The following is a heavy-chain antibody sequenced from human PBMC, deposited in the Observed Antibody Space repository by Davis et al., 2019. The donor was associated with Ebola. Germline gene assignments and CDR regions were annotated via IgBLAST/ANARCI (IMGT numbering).Heavy chain of an antibody. D-gene: IGHD2-21*02. J-gene: IGHJ6*02. Sequence: GGSLRLSCTASGFTFGEYAMSWVRQAPGKGLEWVGFIRSKAYGGTTEYAASVKGRFTISRDDSKSIAYLQMNSLKTEDTAVYYCTRDSPIVVVTAPNYYYYGMDVWGQGTTVTVSS. CDR1: GFTFGEYA. CDR3: TRDSPIVVVTAPNYYYYGMDV. V-gene: IGHV3-49*04. CDR2: IRSKAYGGTT.